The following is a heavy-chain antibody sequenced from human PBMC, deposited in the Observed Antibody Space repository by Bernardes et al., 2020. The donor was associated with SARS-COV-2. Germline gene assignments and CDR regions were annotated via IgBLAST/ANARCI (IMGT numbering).Heavy chain of an antibody. Sequence: SEPLSLTCAVYGGSFSGYYWSWIRQPPGKGLEWIGEINHSGSTNYNPSLKSRVTISVDTSKNQFSLKLSSVTAADTAVYYCARMDKPNYYYYGMDVWGQGTTVTVSS. CDR1: GGSFSGYY. V-gene: IGHV4-34*01. CDR2: INHSGST. D-gene: IGHD2-2*03. CDR3: ARMDKPNYYYYGMDV. J-gene: IGHJ6*02.